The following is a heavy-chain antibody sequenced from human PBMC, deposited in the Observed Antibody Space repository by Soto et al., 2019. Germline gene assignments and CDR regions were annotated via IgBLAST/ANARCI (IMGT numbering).Heavy chain of an antibody. J-gene: IGHJ4*02. D-gene: IGHD7-27*01. V-gene: IGHV4-4*02. CDR3: ARGPSGDKVDY. Sequence: PSETLSLTCTVSGGSMTSSNWWNWVRQSPGKGLEWIGEAHHSGRTNYNPSLKSRVTISVDKSKNHFSLKLNSVSAADTAVYYCARGPSGDKVDYWGQGIQVTVSS. CDR2: AHHSGRT. CDR1: GGSMTSSNW.